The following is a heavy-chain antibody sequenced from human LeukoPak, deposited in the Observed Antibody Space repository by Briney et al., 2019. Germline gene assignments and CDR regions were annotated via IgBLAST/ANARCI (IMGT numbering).Heavy chain of an antibody. CDR2: IYYSGST. J-gene: IGHJ6*03. CDR1: GGSISSSSYY. V-gene: IGHV4-39*01. Sequence: SETLSLTCTVSGGSISSSSYYWGWIRQPPGKGLEWIGSIYYSGSTYYNPSLKSRATISVDTSKNQFSLKLNSVTAADTAVYYCARLGYYYYYMDVWGKGTTVTISS. CDR3: ARLGYYYYYMDV.